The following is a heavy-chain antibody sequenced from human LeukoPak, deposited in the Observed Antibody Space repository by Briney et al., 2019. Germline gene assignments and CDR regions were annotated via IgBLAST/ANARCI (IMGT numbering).Heavy chain of an antibody. CDR2: INHSGST. CDR1: GGSFSGYY. V-gene: IGHV4-34*01. J-gene: IGHJ2*01. D-gene: IGHD4-17*01. Sequence: PSETLSLTCAVYGGSFSGYYWNWIRQPPGKGLEWIGEINHSGSTNYNPSLKSRVTISVDTSKNQFSLKLSSVTAADTAVYYCAGLTADYGDYWYFDLWGRGTLVTVSS. CDR3: AGLTADYGDYWYFDL.